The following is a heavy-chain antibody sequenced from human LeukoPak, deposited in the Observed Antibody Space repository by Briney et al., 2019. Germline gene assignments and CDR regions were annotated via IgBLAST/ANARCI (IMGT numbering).Heavy chain of an antibody. D-gene: IGHD3-10*01. J-gene: IGHJ4*02. CDR3: ARSLLWFGELLETLGY. V-gene: IGHV1-46*01. Sequence: GASVKVSCKASGYTFTSYYMHWVRQAPGQGLEWMGIINPSGGSTSYAQKFQGRVTMTRDTSTSTVYMELSSLSSEDTAVYYCARSLLWFGELLETLGYWGQGTLVTVSS. CDR2: INPSGGST. CDR1: GYTFTSYY.